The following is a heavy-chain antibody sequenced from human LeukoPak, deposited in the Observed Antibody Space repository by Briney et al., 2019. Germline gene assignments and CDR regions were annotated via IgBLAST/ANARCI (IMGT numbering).Heavy chain of an antibody. CDR1: GGSISSSSYY. Sequence: SETLSLTCTVSGGSISSSSYYWGWIRQPPGKGLEWIGSIYYTVSTYYNPSLKSRVTISVDTSKNQFSLKLSSVTAADTTVYYCARQAHLSGYAFDIWGQGTMVTVSS. J-gene: IGHJ3*02. CDR3: ARQAHLSGYAFDI. D-gene: IGHD1-14*01. V-gene: IGHV4-39*01. CDR2: IYYTVST.